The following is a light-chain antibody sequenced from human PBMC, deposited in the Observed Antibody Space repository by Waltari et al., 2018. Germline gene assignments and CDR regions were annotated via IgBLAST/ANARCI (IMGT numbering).Light chain of an antibody. CDR2: GND. Sequence: QSVLTQPPSVSGAPGQRVTISCTGSSSTIGAGYDVHWYQQLPGRAPKLLIHGNDKRPSGVPDRVSGSKSGTSGSLAIAGLQADDETDYYCQSYDSSLSGHVFGTGTKVTVL. J-gene: IGLJ1*01. CDR3: QSYDSSLSGHV. CDR1: SSTIGAGYD. V-gene: IGLV1-40*01.